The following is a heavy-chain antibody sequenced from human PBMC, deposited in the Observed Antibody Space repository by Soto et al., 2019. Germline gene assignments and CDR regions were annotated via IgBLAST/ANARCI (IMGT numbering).Heavy chain of an antibody. V-gene: IGHV4-39*01. CDR3: ARLRPRIAAAGLFDY. Sequence: TLSLTCTVSGGSITSSEYYWAWIRQPPGKGLQFVGTIYYSGSTYYNPSLKSRITISVDTSKNQFSLKLSSMTAADTAVYYCARLRPRIAAAGLFDYWGQGTLVTVSS. CDR2: IYYSGST. CDR1: GGSITSSEYY. D-gene: IGHD6-13*01. J-gene: IGHJ4*02.